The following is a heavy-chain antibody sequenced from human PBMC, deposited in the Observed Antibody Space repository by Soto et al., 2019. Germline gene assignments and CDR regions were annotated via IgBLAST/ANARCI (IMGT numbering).Heavy chain of an antibody. Sequence: SETLSLACTVSGCSISSYYWSWIRQPPGKGLEWIGYIYYSGSTNYNPSLKSRVTISVDTSRNQFSLKLSSVTAADTAVYYCAGGRWFDPWGQGTLVTVSS. J-gene: IGHJ5*02. CDR1: GCSISSYY. V-gene: IGHV4-59*01. CDR2: IYYSGST. CDR3: AGGRWFDP.